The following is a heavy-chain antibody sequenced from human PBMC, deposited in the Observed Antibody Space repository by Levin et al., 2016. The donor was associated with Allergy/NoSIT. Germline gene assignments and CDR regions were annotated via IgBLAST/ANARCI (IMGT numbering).Heavy chain of an antibody. CDR3: ARDRGPGFAMDV. Sequence: WIRQPPGKGLEWVAMIWYDASNKYYGDFVKGRFTISRDNSKNTLSLQMNSLRVEDTAVYYCARDRGPGFAMDVWGQGTTVTVSS. V-gene: IGHV3-33*01. J-gene: IGHJ6*02. D-gene: IGHD3-10*01. CDR2: IWYDASNK.